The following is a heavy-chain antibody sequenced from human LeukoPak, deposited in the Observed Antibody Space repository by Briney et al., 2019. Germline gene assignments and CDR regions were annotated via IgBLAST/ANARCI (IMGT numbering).Heavy chain of an antibody. V-gene: IGHV3-21*01. J-gene: IGHJ3*02. CDR1: GFTVSSNY. D-gene: IGHD3-22*01. CDR2: ISSSSSYI. Sequence: GGSLRLSCAASGFTVSSNYMSWVRQAPGKGLEWVSSISSSSSYIYYADSVKGRFTISRDNAKNSLYLQMNSLRAEDTAVYYCARYPDYYDSSGAFDIWGQGTMVTVSS. CDR3: ARYPDYYDSSGAFDI.